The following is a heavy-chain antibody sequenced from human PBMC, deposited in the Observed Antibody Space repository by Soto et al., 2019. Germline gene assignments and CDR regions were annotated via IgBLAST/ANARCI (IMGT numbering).Heavy chain of an antibody. CDR3: ARVNEELPDLYFDY. J-gene: IGHJ4*02. Sequence: VQLVESGGGVVQPGKSLRLSCAASGFTFSSYGMHWVRQAPGKGLEWVAVIWYDGSNKYYADSVKGRFTISRDNSKNTLYLQMNSLRAEDTAVYYCARVNEELPDLYFDYWGQGTLVTVSS. D-gene: IGHD1-26*01. CDR1: GFTFSSYG. V-gene: IGHV3-33*01. CDR2: IWYDGSNK.